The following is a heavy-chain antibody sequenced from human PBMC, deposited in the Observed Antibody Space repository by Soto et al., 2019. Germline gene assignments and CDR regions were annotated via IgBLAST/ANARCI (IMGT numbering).Heavy chain of an antibody. J-gene: IGHJ3*02. D-gene: IGHD3-22*01. V-gene: IGHV1-3*01. CDR1: GYTFTSYA. CDR3: AREGYGAYDSSGYYPHDAFDI. Sequence: ASVKVSFKASGYTFTSYAMHWVRQAPGQRLEWMGWINAGNGNTKYSQKFQGRVTITRDTSASTAYMELSSLRSEDTAVYYCAREGYGAYDSSGYYPHDAFDIWGQGTMVTVS. CDR2: INAGNGNT.